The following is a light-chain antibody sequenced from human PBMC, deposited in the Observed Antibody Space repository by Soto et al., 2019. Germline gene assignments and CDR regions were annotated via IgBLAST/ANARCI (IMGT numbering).Light chain of an antibody. CDR3: SSYTSSNTYV. CDR2: DVT. CDR1: SSDVGAYNF. J-gene: IGLJ1*01. Sequence: QSITISCTGTSSDVGAYNFVSWYQQHPGKAPKLMIYDVTNRPSGVSNRFSGSKSGNTASLTISGLQTDDETDYYCSSYTSSNTYVFGTGTKVTVL. V-gene: IGLV2-14*04.